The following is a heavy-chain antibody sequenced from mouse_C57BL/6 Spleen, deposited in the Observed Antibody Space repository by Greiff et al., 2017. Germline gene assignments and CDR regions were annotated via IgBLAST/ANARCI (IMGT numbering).Heavy chain of an antibody. Sequence: QVPLQQSGAELVKPWASVKLSCKASGYTFTSYWMHWVKQRPGQGLEWIGMIHPNSGSTNYNEKFKSKATLTVDKSSSTAYMQLSSLTSEDSAVYYCASSFYGSSPYYAMDYWGQGTSVTVSS. CDR1: GYTFTSYW. CDR3: ASSFYGSSPYYAMDY. J-gene: IGHJ4*01. D-gene: IGHD1-1*01. CDR2: IHPNSGST. V-gene: IGHV1-64*01.